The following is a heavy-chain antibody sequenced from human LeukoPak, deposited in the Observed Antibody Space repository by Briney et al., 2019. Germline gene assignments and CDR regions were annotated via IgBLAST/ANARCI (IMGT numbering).Heavy chain of an antibody. J-gene: IGHJ4*02. V-gene: IGHV3-23*01. D-gene: IGHD2-15*01. Sequence: TGGSQRPSCAASGFTFGNYNMNWVRQAPGKGLEWVSSISDSGRTTYYADSVKGRFTISRDNSKNTLYLQMNSLRAEDTALYYCATDVSPGGRAVFDYWGQGTLVTVSS. CDR1: GFTFGNYN. CDR2: ISDSGRTT. CDR3: ATDVSPGGRAVFDY.